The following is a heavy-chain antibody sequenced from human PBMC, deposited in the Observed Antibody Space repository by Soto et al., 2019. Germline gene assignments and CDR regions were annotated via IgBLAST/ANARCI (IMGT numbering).Heavy chain of an antibody. CDR1: GYTFTSYD. Sequence: QVQLVQSGAEVKKPGASVKVSCKASGYTFTSYDINWVRQATGQGLEWMGWMNPNSGNTGYAQKFQGRVTMTRNTAINTAYMELRSLSSEYTAVYYCAIVGARPPDYLGQGTLVTVSS. CDR3: AIVGARPPDY. CDR2: MNPNSGNT. D-gene: IGHD1-26*01. V-gene: IGHV1-8*02. J-gene: IGHJ4*02.